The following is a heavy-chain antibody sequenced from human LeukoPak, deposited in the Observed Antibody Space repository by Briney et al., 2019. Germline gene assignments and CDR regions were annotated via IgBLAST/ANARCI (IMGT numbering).Heavy chain of an antibody. CDR1: GGSINTYY. D-gene: IGHD3-22*01. CDR3: ARDYYDSSGSGYYDYFDF. Sequence: PSETLSLTCTVSGGSINTYYWSWIRQLAGKGLEWIGRIYSGGNTNYSPSLKSRVTMSVDTSKNQFSLKLTSVTAADTAVYYCARDYYDSSGSGYYDYFDFGGQGTLVTVSA. V-gene: IGHV4-4*07. J-gene: IGHJ4*02. CDR2: IYSGGNT.